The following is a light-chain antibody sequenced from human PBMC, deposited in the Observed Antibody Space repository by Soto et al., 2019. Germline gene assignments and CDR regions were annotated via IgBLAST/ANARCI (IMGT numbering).Light chain of an antibody. CDR2: GAS. J-gene: IGKJ1*01. CDR1: QSLGSN. Sequence: IVLTQSPGTLSLSPWERATLSCRASQSLGSNLAWYQQKPGQAPRLLIYGASIRATGIPARFSGSGSGTEFTLTISTLQSEDFAIYYCQHYNNWPPWTFGQGTKVDIK. V-gene: IGKV3-15*01. CDR3: QHYNNWPPWT.